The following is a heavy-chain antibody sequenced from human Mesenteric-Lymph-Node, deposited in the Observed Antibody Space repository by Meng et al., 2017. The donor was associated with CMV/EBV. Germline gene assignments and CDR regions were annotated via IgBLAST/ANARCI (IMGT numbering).Heavy chain of an antibody. CDR2: IVPIFRIT. CDR3: ARSETFYHGSGANFHYSMDV. D-gene: IGHD3-10*01. J-gene: IGHJ6*02. Sequence: SVKVSCKASGGTFSNSAFSWVRQAPGQGLEWMGGIVPIFRITKYAQKFQGRVTIITDEPSSPPYMELNSLRSDDTAVYFCARSETFYHGSGANFHYSMDVWGQGTTVTVSS. V-gene: IGHV1-69*05. CDR1: GGTFSNSA.